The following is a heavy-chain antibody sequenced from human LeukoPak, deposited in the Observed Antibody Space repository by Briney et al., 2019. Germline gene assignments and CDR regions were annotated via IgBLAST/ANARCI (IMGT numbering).Heavy chain of an antibody. D-gene: IGHD3-9*01. J-gene: IGHJ5*02. V-gene: IGHV3-48*02. CDR1: GFTLSSYT. CDR2: ISGSSSNR. Sequence: PGGSLRLFCAASGFTLSSYTMNWVRQAPGKGLEWISNISGSSSNRYYADSVKGRFTISRDNAKNSLYLQMNSLRDEDTAVYYCARSDYDVLTGYYLNWFDPWGQGTLVTVSS. CDR3: ARSDYDVLTGYYLNWFDP.